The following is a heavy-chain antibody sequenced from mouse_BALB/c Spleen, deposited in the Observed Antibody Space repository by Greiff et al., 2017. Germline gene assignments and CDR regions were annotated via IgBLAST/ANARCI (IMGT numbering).Heavy chain of an antibody. CDR3: ARSGRGGDAMDY. V-gene: IGHV5-17*02. J-gene: IGHJ4*01. Sequence: EVHLVESGGGLVQPGGSRKLSCAASGFTFSSFGMHWVRQAPEKGLEWVAYISSGSSTIYYADTVKGRFTISRDNPKNTLFLQMTSLRSEDTAMYYCARSGRGGDAMDYWGQGTSVTVSS. CDR2: ISSGSSTI. D-gene: IGHD1-1*02. CDR1: GFTFSSFG.